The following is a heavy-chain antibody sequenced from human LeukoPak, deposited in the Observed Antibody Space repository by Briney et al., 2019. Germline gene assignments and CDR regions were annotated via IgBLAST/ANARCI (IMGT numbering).Heavy chain of an antibody. CDR3: ARFESSIASGVDY. V-gene: IGHV4-39*01. CDR1: GGSISSSSYY. J-gene: IGHJ4*02. Sequence: PSETLSLTCTVSGGSISSSSYYWGWIRPPPGKELEWSGSIYYSGSTYYNPSLKSRVKISVDTSKNQYSLKLSSVTAADTAVYYCARFESSIASGVDYWGQGTLVTVSS. D-gene: IGHD6-6*01. CDR2: IYYSGST.